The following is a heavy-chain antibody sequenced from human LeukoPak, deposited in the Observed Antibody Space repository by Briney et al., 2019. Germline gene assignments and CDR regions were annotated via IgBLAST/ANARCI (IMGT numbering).Heavy chain of an antibody. CDR1: GGSISSRSYY. D-gene: IGHD3-10*01. CDR2: IYYSGST. V-gene: IGHV4-39*01. J-gene: IGHJ4*02. Sequence: SETLSLTCTVSGGSISSRSYYWGWIRQPPGKGLEWIGSIYYSGSTYYNPSLKSRITISVDTSKNQFSLKLSSVTAADTAVYYCARLGRRITMVRGVMLYFDYWGQGTLVTVSS. CDR3: ARLGRRITMVRGVMLYFDY.